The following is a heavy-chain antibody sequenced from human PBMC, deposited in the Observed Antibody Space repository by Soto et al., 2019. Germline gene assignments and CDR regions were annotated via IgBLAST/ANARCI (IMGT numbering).Heavy chain of an antibody. V-gene: IGHV3-33*01. D-gene: IGHD6-13*01. CDR3: AYPPLYSSSWYQYFQH. J-gene: IGHJ1*01. CDR1: GFMFSAYW. Sequence: HPGGSLRLSCAASGFMFSAYWMSWVRQDPGKGLEWVAVIWCDGSNKYYADSVKGRFAISRDNSKNTLYLQMNSLRAEDTAVYYCAYPPLYSSSWYQYFQHWGQGTLVTVSS. CDR2: IWCDGSNK.